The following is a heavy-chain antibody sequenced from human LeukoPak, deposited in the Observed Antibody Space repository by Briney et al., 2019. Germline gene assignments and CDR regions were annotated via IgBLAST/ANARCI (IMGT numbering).Heavy chain of an antibody. Sequence: SETLSLTCTVSGGSISSSSYYWGWIRQPPGKGLEWFGSIYYSGSTYYNPSLKSRVTISVDTSKNQFSLKLSSVTAADTAVYYCSSRRTGDRYFDYWGQGSLVTVSP. D-gene: IGHD7-27*01. V-gene: IGHV4-39*01. J-gene: IGHJ4*02. CDR1: GGSISSSSYY. CDR3: SSRRTGDRYFDY. CDR2: IYYSGST.